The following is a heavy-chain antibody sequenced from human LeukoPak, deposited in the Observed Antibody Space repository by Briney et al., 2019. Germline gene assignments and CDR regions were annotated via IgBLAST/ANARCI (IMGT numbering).Heavy chain of an antibody. CDR2: ISYDGSNK. CDR3: ARDSGWLSYFDY. V-gene: IGHV3-30*04. Sequence: PGGSLRLSCAASGFTFSSYAMHWVRQAPGKGLEWVAVISYDGSNKYYADSVKGRFTISRDNSKNTLYLQMNSLRAEDTAVYYCARDSGWLSYFDYWGQGTLVTVSS. CDR1: GFTFSSYA. D-gene: IGHD6-19*01. J-gene: IGHJ4*02.